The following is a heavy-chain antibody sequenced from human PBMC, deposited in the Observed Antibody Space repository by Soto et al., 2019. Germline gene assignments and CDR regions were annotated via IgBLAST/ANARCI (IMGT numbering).Heavy chain of an antibody. D-gene: IGHD6-13*01. V-gene: IGHV3-23*01. CDR2: ISESGGSA. CDR1: VYTFSSFS. J-gene: IGHJ4*02. Sequence: GGALRLSCTASVYTFSSFSMSWVRQAPEKALVWVSAISESGGSAYSADSVKGRFTFSRDNSKNTLYLQMSSLRAEDTAVYYCARGFSAGKCSPPDFWGQGSLVTVSS. CDR3: ARGFSAGKCSPPDF.